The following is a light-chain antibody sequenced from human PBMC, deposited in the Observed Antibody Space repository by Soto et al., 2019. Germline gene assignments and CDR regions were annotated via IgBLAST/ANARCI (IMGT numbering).Light chain of an antibody. Sequence: QSALTQPPSASGSPGQSVTISCTGTSSDVGGYNYVSWYQQHPGKAPKLMIYEVSKRPSGVPDRFSGSKSGNTASLTVSGLQAEDEADYYCSSYAGNNNLIFGGGTKVPVL. CDR3: SSYAGNNNLI. V-gene: IGLV2-8*01. CDR2: EVS. J-gene: IGLJ2*01. CDR1: SSDVGGYNY.